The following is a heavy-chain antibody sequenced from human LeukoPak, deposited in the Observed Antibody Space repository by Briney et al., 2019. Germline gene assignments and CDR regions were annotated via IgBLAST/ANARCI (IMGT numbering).Heavy chain of an antibody. V-gene: IGHV1-18*01. CDR1: GYTFTSYG. Sequence: EASVKVSCKASGYTFTSYGISWVRQAPGQGLEWMGWISAYNGNTNYAQKLQGRVTMTTDTSTSTAYMELRSLRSDDTAVYYCAREVSGVAAAGTNYFDYWGQGTLVTVSS. CDR2: ISAYNGNT. J-gene: IGHJ4*02. D-gene: IGHD6-13*01. CDR3: AREVSGVAAAGTNYFDY.